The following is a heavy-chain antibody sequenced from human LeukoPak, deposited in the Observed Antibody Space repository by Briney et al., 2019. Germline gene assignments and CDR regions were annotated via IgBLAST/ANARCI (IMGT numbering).Heavy chain of an antibody. CDR2: ISSSSSYI. Sequence: GGSLRLSCAASGFTFSDYYMSWIRQAPGKGLEWVSSISSSSSYIYYADSVKGRFTISRDNAKSSMWLQMNSPRDEDTAVYYCARDQTPFYWGQGSLVTVSS. D-gene: IGHD2-15*01. J-gene: IGHJ4*02. CDR3: ARDQTPFY. V-gene: IGHV3-11*06. CDR1: GFTFSDYY.